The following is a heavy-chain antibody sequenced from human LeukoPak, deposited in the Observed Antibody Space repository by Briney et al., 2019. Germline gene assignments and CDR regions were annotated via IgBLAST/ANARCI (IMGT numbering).Heavy chain of an antibody. CDR3: ARFLEYSSSFFDY. D-gene: IGHD6-6*01. CDR2: IIPIFGTA. Sequence: ASVKVSCKASGGTFSSYAISWVRQAPGQGLEWMGGIIPIFGTANYAQKFQGRVTITADESTSTAYMELRSLRSDDTAVYYCARFLEYSSSFFDYWGQGTLVTVSS. V-gene: IGHV1-69*13. J-gene: IGHJ4*02. CDR1: GGTFSSYA.